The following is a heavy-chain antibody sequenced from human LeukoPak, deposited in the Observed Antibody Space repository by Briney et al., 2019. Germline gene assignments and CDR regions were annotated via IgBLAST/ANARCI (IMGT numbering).Heavy chain of an antibody. D-gene: IGHD3-10*01. J-gene: IGHJ4*02. CDR2: INPNSGGT. Sequence: ASVKVSCKASGYTFTGYYMHWVRQAPGQGLEWMGWINPNSGGTNYAQKFQGRVTMTRDTSISTAYMELSRLRSDGTAVYYCARAEIPVRGGLFDYWGQGTLVTVSS. CDR3: ARAEIPVRGGLFDY. V-gene: IGHV1-2*02. CDR1: GYTFTGYY.